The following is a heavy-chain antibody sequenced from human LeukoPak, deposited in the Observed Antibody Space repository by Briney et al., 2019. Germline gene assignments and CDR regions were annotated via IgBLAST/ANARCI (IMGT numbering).Heavy chain of an antibody. CDR3: ARNLRYCSSTSCLGAFDI. J-gene: IGHJ3*02. V-gene: IGHV1-2*02. CDR2: INPDSGYT. Sequence: ASVKVSCKTSGYTFTDYYIHWVRQAPGQGLEWMGWINPDSGYTNYAQKFQGRVTMTRDTSINTAYMELSRLTSDDTAVYYCARNLRYCSSTSCLGAFDIWGQGTMVTVSS. D-gene: IGHD2-2*01. CDR1: GYTFTDYY.